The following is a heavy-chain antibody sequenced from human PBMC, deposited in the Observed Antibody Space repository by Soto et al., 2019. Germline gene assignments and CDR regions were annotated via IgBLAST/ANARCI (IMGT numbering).Heavy chain of an antibody. Sequence: PGGSLRLSCAASGFTFSSYGMHWVRQAPGKGLERVAVRWYDGSNKYYADSVKGRFTITRDNSKNTLYLQMNSLRAEDTAVYYCASDPLPYSNPNWFDPWGQGTLVTVSS. D-gene: IGHD4-4*01. CDR3: ASDPLPYSNPNWFDP. CDR1: GFTFSSYG. V-gene: IGHV3-33*01. J-gene: IGHJ5*02. CDR2: RWYDGSNK.